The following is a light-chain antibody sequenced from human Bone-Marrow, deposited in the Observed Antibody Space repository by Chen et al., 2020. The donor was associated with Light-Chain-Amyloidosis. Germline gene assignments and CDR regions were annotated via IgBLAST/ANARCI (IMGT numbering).Light chain of an antibody. CDR3: QVWDRSSDRPV. J-gene: IGLJ3*02. Sequence: SYVLTQPSSVSVAQGQTATIACGGNNIGSTSVHWYQQTPGQAPLLVVYDDSDRPSGIPERLSGSNSGNTATLTMSRVEAGDQADYYCQVWDRSSDRPVFGGGTKLTVL. V-gene: IGLV3-21*02. CDR1: NIGSTS. CDR2: DDS.